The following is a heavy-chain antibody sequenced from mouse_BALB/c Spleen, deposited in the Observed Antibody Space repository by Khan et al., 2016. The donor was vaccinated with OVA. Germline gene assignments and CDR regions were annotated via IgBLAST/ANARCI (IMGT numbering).Heavy chain of an antibody. J-gene: IGHJ2*01. CDR1: GYTFANYA. CDR3: VRTPIPPYYVDY. CDR2: INPSTGYT. V-gene: IGHV1-4*01. Sequence: QVQLKQSGTELARPGASVKMSCKASGYTFANYAMHWVQQRPGQGLEWIGYINPSTGYTNYNQKLHDKATLTTDRSSSTASMQLSSLTSDDSAVYYCVRTPIPPYYVDYWGQGTTLTVAS.